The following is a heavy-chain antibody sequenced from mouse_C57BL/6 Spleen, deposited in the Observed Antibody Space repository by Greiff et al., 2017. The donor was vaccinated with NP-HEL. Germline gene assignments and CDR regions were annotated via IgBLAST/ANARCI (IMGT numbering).Heavy chain of an antibody. D-gene: IGHD2-3*01. CDR2: IYPGSGST. CDR3: ARRGDGSLLGFAY. Sequence: QVQLKQPGAELVKPGASVKMSCKASGYTFTSYWITWVKQRPGQGLEWIGDIYPGSGSTNYNEKFKSKATLTVDTSSSTAYMQLSSLTSEDSAVYYCARRGDGSLLGFAYWGQGTLVTVSA. CDR1: GYTFTSYW. J-gene: IGHJ3*01. V-gene: IGHV1-55*01.